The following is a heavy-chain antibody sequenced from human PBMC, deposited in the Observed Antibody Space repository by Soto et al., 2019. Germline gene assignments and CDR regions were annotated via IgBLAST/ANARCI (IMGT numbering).Heavy chain of an antibody. Sequence: SETLSLTCTVSGGSIGSSSYYWGWIRQPPGKGLEWIGSIYYSGSTYYNPSLKSRVTISVDTSKNQFSLKLSSVTAADTAVYYCARLVGYYYGMDVWGQGTTVTVSS. V-gene: IGHV4-39*01. J-gene: IGHJ6*02. CDR3: ARLVGYYYGMDV. CDR1: GGSIGSSSYY. CDR2: IYYSGST.